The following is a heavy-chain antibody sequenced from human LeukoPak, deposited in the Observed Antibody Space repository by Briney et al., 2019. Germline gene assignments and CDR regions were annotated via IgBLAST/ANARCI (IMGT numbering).Heavy chain of an antibody. J-gene: IGHJ6*03. CDR3: ARETSQKGAHYMDV. V-gene: IGHV4-34*01. CDR2: INHSGST. CDR1: GGSFSGYY. D-gene: IGHD3-16*01. Sequence: TSETLSLTCAVYGGSFSGYYWSWLRQPPGKGLEWIGEINHSGSTNYNPSLKSRVTISVDTSKNQFSLKLSSVTAADTAVYYCARETSQKGAHYMDVWGKGTTVTMSS.